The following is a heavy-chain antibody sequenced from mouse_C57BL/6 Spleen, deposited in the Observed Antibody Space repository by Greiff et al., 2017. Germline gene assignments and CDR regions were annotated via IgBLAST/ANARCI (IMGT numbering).Heavy chain of an antibody. J-gene: IGHJ4*01. Sequence: EVKVVESGGGLVKPGGSLKLSCAASGFTFSSYAMSWVRQTPEKRLEWVATISDGGSYTYYPDNVKGRFTISRDNAKNNLYLQMSHLKSEDTAMYYCARDYGNYGAMDYWGQGTSVTVSS. CDR3: ARDYGNYGAMDY. D-gene: IGHD2-1*01. V-gene: IGHV5-4*01. CDR1: GFTFSSYA. CDR2: ISDGGSYT.